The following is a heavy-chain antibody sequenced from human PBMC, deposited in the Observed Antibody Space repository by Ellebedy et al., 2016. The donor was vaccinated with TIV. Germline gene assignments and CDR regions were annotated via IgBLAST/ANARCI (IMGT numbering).Heavy chain of an antibody. V-gene: IGHV1-18*01. CDR2: ISTYSGNT. Sequence: AASVKVSCKTSGYTFSRHGLNWSRQAPGKGLEWRGWISTYSGNTKYAQKFQGRVTMTTDTSTGTAYMELRSLTSDDTAVYYCAREADSDALDIWGQGTMVIVSS. D-gene: IGHD2-15*01. CDR1: GYTFSRHG. J-gene: IGHJ3*02. CDR3: AREADSDALDI.